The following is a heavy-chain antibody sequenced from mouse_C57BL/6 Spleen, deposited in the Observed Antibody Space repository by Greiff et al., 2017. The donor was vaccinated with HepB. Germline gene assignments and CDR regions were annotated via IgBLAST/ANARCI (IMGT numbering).Heavy chain of an antibody. Sequence: QVQLQQSGPELVKPGASVKISCKASGYAFSSSWMNWVKQRPGKGLEWIGRIYPGDGDTKYNGNFKGKATLTADKSSSPAYLQLSSLTSDDAAVYFFAREWGNYWYFDVWRKGTRVTVA. CDR2: IYPGDGDT. CDR1: GYAFSSSW. V-gene: IGHV1-82*01. D-gene: IGHD1-3*01. J-gene: IGHJ1*03. CDR3: AREWGNYWYFDV.